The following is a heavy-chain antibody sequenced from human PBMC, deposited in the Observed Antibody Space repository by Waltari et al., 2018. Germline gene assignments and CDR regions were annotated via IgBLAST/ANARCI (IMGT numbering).Heavy chain of an antibody. D-gene: IGHD6-19*01. CDR3: ARRSAVAGTGSDY. CDR2: IYHSGRP. Sequence: QVQLQESGPGLVKPSETLSLTCAVSGYSISSGYYWGWIRQPPGKGREWIGSIYHSGRPYYNPPLKSRVTISVDTSKNQFSLKLSSVTAADTAVYYCARRSAVAGTGSDYWGQGTLVTVSS. V-gene: IGHV4-38-2*01. CDR1: GYSISSGYY. J-gene: IGHJ4*02.